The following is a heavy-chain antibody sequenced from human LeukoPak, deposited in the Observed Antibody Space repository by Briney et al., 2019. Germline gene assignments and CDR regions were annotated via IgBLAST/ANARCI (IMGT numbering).Heavy chain of an antibody. V-gene: IGHV4-39*01. J-gene: IGHJ4*02. CDR1: GGSISSSSYY. D-gene: IGHD3-10*01. CDR2: IYYSGST. CDR3: AGHRGDLWFGELLYQYYFDY. Sequence: SETLSLTCTVSGGSISSSSYYWGWIRQPPGKGLEWIGGIYYSGSTYYNPSLKSRVTISVDTSKNQFSLKLSSVTAADTAVYYCAGHRGDLWFGELLYQYYFDYWGQGTLVTVSS.